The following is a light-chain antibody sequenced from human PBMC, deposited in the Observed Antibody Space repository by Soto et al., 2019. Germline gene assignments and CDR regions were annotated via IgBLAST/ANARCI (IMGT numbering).Light chain of an antibody. CDR2: KAS. V-gene: IGKV1-5*03. CDR1: QRISGW. J-gene: IGKJ4*01. Sequence: DIQMTQSPSTLSASVGDRVTITCRASQRISGWLAWYQQKPGQAPKILIYKASSLESGVQSRFSGTGSGTEFTLTIHSLQPDDFATDYCQQYDSYPLTFGGGTKVEIK. CDR3: QQYDSYPLT.